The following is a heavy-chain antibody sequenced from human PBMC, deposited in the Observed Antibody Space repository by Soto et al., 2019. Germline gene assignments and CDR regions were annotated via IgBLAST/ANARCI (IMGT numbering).Heavy chain of an antibody. V-gene: IGHV4-34*01. Sequence: SETLSLTCAVYGGSFSGYYWSWIRQPPGKGLEWIGEINHSGSTNYNPSLKSRVTISVDTSKNQFSLKLSSVTAADTAVYYCATAPFGESTGVDYWGQGTLVTVSS. CDR3: ATAPFGESTGVDY. CDR1: GGSFSGYY. D-gene: IGHD3-10*01. CDR2: INHSGST. J-gene: IGHJ4*02.